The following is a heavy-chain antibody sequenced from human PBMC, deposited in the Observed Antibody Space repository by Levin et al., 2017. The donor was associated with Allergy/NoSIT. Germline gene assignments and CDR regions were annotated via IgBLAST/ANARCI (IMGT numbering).Heavy chain of an antibody. J-gene: IGHJ4*02. CDR1: GFTFSSYA. CDR2: ISGSGGST. D-gene: IGHD3-22*01. Sequence: GESLKISCAASGFTFSSYAMSWVRQAPGKGLEWVSAISGSGGSTYYADSVKGRFTISRDNSKNTLYLQMNSLRAEDTAVYYCAKDPAGGYYYDSSGPFDYWGQGTLVTVSS. V-gene: IGHV3-23*01. CDR3: AKDPAGGYYYDSSGPFDY.